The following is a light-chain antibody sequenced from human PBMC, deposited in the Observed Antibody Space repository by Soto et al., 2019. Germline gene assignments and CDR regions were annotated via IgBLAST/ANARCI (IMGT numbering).Light chain of an antibody. J-gene: IGKJ1*01. CDR1: QSVSSN. CDR3: RQYCGWPPST. V-gene: IGKV3-15*01. CDR2: GAS. Sequence: MSLSPATLSVFQGERATLSCRARQSVSSNLAWYQQKPGQAPSLLLYGASTRATGIPARFSGSGSGTEFTLTISSLESEEAAVCYCRQYCGWPPSTFGQGTILDIK.